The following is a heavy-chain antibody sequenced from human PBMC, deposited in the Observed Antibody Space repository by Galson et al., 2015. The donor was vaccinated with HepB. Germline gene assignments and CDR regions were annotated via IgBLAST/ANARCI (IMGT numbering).Heavy chain of an antibody. CDR1: GFTFSSYW. CDR2: INSDGSDT. CDR3: TRDLGSGDIPDS. D-gene: IGHD3-3*01. J-gene: IGHJ5*01. Sequence: SLRLSCAASGFTFSSYWMHWVRQAPGKGLVWVSRINSDGSDTSYADSVKGRFTISRDNAKNTLYLQVNSLRAEDTAVYYCTRDLGSGDIPDSWGQGTLVTVSS. V-gene: IGHV3-74*01.